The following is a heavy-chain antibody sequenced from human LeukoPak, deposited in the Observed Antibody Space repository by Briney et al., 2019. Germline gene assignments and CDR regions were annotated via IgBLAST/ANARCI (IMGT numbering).Heavy chain of an antibody. D-gene: IGHD6-6*01. CDR1: GGTFSIYT. J-gene: IGHJ4*02. CDR3: ARAYSSSWSDRSHFDS. V-gene: IGHV1-69*13. CDR2: ILPNFGTI. Sequence: ASVKVSCKTSGGTFSIYTINWVRQAPGQGLEWMGGILPNFGTINYAQRLQGRVTMNADESTSTAYMELGSLTSEDTAVYYCARAYSSSWSDRSHFDSRGQGTLVTVSS.